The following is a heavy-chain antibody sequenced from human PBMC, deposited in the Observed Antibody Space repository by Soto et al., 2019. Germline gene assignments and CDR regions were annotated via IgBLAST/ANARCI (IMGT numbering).Heavy chain of an antibody. D-gene: IGHD2-2*02. J-gene: IGHJ4*02. CDR2: INSDGSST. Sequence: EVQLVESGGGLVQPGGSLRLSCAASGFTFSSYWMHWVRQAPGKGLVGVSRINSDGSSTSYADSVKGRFTISRDNAKNTLYLQMNSLRAEDTAVYYCARGGVGRYCSSTSCYTWVFDYWGQGTLVTVSS. CDR1: GFTFSSYW. CDR3: ARGGVGRYCSSTSCYTWVFDY. V-gene: IGHV3-74*01.